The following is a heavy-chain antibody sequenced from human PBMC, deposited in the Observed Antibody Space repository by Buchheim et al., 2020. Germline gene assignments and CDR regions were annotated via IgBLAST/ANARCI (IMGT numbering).Heavy chain of an antibody. CDR2: ISYDGSNK. CDR3: AKGWFGLDY. J-gene: IGHJ4*02. D-gene: IGHD3-10*01. Sequence: QVQLVESGGGVVQPGRSLRLSCAASGFTFSSYGMHWVRQAPGKGLEWVAVISYDGSNKYYADSVKGRFTISRDNSKNRLYLQMNSLRAEDTAVYYCAKGWFGLDYWGQGTL. CDR1: GFTFSSYG. V-gene: IGHV3-30*18.